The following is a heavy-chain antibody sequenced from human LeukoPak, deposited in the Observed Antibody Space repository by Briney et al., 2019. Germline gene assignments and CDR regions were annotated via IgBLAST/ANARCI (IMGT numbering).Heavy chain of an antibody. J-gene: IGHJ4*02. CDR2: ISYDGSDK. CDR3: AKDRDLAAAGYYFDY. CDR1: GFTFSSYG. D-gene: IGHD6-13*01. V-gene: IGHV3-30*18. Sequence: GGSLRLSCAASGFTFSSYGMHWVRQAPGKGLEWVAVISYDGSDKYYADSVKGRFTISRDNSKNTLYLQMNSLRADDTALYYCAKDRDLAAAGYYFDYWGQGTLVTVSS.